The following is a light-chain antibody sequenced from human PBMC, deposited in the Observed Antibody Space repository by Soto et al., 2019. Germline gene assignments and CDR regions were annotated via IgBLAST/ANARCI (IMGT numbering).Light chain of an antibody. J-gene: IGKJ5*01. CDR2: DAS. Sequence: EIVLTQSPATLSGYPGEGATLSCRASQSVSSYLAWYQQRPGQPPRLLLYDASNRATGIPARFSGSGSGTDFTLTISSLEPEDFAFYYCQQRSNWPITFGQGTRLEIK. CDR1: QSVSSY. V-gene: IGKV3-11*01. CDR3: QQRSNWPIT.